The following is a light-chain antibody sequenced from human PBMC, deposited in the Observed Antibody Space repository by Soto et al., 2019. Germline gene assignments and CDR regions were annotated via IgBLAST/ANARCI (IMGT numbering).Light chain of an antibody. V-gene: IGKV3-20*01. J-gene: IGKJ3*01. CDR3: QQYGSSPLFT. CDR2: GAS. Sequence: EIVLTQSPGTLSLSPGERGTLSCRASHSVSSSYLAWYQQKPGQAPRLLIYGASSRATGIPDRFSGSGSGTDFTLTIISLEPEDFAVYYCQQYGSSPLFTFGPGTKVDIK. CDR1: HSVSSSY.